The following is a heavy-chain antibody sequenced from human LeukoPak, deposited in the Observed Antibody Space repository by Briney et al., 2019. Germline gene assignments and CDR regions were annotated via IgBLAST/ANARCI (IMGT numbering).Heavy chain of an antibody. Sequence: SETLSLTCTVSGGSISSYYWSWIRQPAGKGLEWIGRIYTSGSTNYNPSLKSRVTISVDTSKNQFSLSVSSVTAADTAVYYCARGFSYNLFDYWGQGTLVTVSS. CDR3: ARGFSYNLFDY. J-gene: IGHJ4*02. CDR1: GGSISSYY. CDR2: IYTSGST. D-gene: IGHD5-24*01. V-gene: IGHV4-4*07.